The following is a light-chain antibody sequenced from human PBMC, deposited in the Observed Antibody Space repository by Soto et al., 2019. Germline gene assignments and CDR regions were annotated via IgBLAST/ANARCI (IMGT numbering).Light chain of an antibody. J-gene: IGKJ1*01. V-gene: IGKV3-20*01. CDR1: QSVSGRY. CDR3: QQYDSSLWT. CDR2: GAS. Sequence: EIVLKQSPGTLSLSQGERATLSCRATQSVSGRYLAWYQQKPGQDHRLIIYGASSRATGIPDRFSGSGSGTDFTLTINRLEPEDFAVYYCQQYDSSLWTFGQGTKVDIK.